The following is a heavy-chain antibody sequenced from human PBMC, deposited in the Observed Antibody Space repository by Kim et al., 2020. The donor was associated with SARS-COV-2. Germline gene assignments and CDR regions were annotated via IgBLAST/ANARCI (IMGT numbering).Heavy chain of an antibody. D-gene: IGHD6-13*01. CDR2: ISWNSGSI. V-gene: IGHV3-9*01. Sequence: GGSLRLSCAASGFTFGDYAMHWVRQAPGKGLEWVSGISWNSGSIGYADSVKGRFTISRDNAKNSLYLQMNSLRAEDTALYYCAKLALHGVAAEYYFDYWGQGTLVTVSS. J-gene: IGHJ4*02. CDR1: GFTFGDYA. CDR3: AKLALHGVAAEYYFDY.